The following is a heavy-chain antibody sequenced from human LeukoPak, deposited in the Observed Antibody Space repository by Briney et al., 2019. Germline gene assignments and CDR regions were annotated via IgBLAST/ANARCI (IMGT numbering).Heavy chain of an antibody. CDR3: AELGITMIGGV. Sequence: GGSLRLSCAASGFTFSSYWMSWVRQAPGKGLEWVANIKQDGSEKYFVDSVRGRFTISRDNAKNSLYLQMNSLRAEDTAVYYCAELGITMIGGVWGKGTTVTISS. CDR2: IKQDGSEK. CDR1: GFTFSSYW. D-gene: IGHD3-10*02. J-gene: IGHJ6*04. V-gene: IGHV3-7*01.